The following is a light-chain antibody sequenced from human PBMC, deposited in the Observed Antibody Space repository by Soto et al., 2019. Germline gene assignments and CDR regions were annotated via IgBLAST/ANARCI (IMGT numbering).Light chain of an antibody. CDR3: QQYVDYFT. CDR2: KAS. Sequence: DIQMTQFPSTLSASIGDRVTITCRASQSLNSWLAWYQQKPGKAPKLLIYKASNLESGVPSRFSSSGSGTEFTLTISSLQPDDYATYYCQQYVDYFTFGGGTKVDIK. J-gene: IGKJ4*01. CDR1: QSLNSW. V-gene: IGKV1-5*03.